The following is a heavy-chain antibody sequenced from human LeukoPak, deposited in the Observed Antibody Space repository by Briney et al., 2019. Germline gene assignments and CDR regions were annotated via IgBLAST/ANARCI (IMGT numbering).Heavy chain of an antibody. J-gene: IGHJ4*02. Sequence: KPSETLSLTCTVSGASINSHYWSWIRQPAGKGLEWIGRIYISGSTNYNSSLQSRVTMSVDTSKNQFSLKLSSATAADTAVYYCARALNPLPGTYYFDYWGQGTLVTVSS. CDR3: ARALNPLPGTYYFDY. CDR2: IYISGST. V-gene: IGHV4-4*07. CDR1: GASINSHY. D-gene: IGHD2-15*01.